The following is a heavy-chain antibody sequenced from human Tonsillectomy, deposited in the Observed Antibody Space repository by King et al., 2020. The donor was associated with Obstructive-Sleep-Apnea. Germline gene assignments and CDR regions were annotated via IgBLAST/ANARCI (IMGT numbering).Heavy chain of an antibody. CDR2: VSSDVWKE. J-gene: IGHJ6*02. CDR3: ASNKNSDSPLFTPLDV. CDR1: ACTFNTYP. Sequence: VQLVESGGGVVQPGRSLRLSCAASACTFNTYPILWVLQAPCTGLEWVALVSSDVWKEYYADSVKGRFTISSDNPTSTWFLEMNSLRAEDSAVYYCASNKNSDSPLFTPLDVWGQGTTVTVSS. V-gene: IGHV3-30*04. D-gene: IGHD4-11*01.